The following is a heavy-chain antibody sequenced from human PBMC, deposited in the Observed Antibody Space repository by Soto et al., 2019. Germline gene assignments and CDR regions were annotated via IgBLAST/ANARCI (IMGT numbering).Heavy chain of an antibody. V-gene: IGHV1-46*01. CDR2: INPSGGST. J-gene: IGHJ5*02. Sequence: GASVKVSCKASGYTFTSYYMHWVRQAPGQGLEWMGIINPSGGSTSYAQKFQGRVTMTRDTSTSTVYMELSSLRSEDTAVYYCARDHGYCSGGSCYPGDPWGQGTLVTVSS. D-gene: IGHD2-15*01. CDR1: GYTFTSYY. CDR3: ARDHGYCSGGSCYPGDP.